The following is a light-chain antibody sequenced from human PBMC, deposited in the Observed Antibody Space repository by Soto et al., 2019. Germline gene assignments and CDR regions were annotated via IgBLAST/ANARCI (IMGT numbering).Light chain of an antibody. CDR1: QSISYW. V-gene: IGKV1-5*01. CDR2: DAS. CDR3: QQYNSYSWT. J-gene: IGKJ1*01. Sequence: DIQMTQAPSTLSASVGDRVTITCRASQSISYWLAWYQQKPGKAPNLLIYDASNLESGVPSRFSGSGFATEFTLTISSLQPDDFATYYCQQYNSYSWTFGQGTKVDIK.